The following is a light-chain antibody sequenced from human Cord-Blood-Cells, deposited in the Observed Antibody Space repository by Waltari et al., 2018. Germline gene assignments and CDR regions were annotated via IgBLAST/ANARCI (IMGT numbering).Light chain of an antibody. J-gene: IGLJ3*02. CDR3: AAWDDSLSGWV. Sequence: QSVLTQPPSASGTPGQRVTLSCSGSIPNIGSNYVYWYQQLPGSAPKLLIYRNDQRPSRVPDRFSGSKAGTSASLAISVLRSEDEAEYYCAAWDDSLSGWVFGGGTKLTVL. CDR2: RND. V-gene: IGLV1-47*01. CDR1: IPNIGSNY.